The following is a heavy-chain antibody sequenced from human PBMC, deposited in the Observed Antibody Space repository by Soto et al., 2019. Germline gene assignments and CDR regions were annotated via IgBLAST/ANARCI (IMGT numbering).Heavy chain of an antibody. Sequence: QVQLVQSGAEVKKPGSSVKVSCKGSGGTFSSDAISWVRHAPGQGLEWMGGIIPIFGAANYAQKFQGRVTITADESTSTAYMELSSLRSEDTAVYYCARPKAIAAANAFDIWGQGTMVTVSS. CDR2: IIPIFGAA. CDR1: GGTFSSDA. J-gene: IGHJ3*02. CDR3: ARPKAIAAANAFDI. D-gene: IGHD6-13*01. V-gene: IGHV1-69*01.